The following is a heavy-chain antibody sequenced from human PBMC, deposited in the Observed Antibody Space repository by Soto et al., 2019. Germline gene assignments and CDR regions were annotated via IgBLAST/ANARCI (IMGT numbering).Heavy chain of an antibody. CDR2: ISGDNGNT. V-gene: IGHV1-18*01. J-gene: IGHJ4*02. Sequence: QVQLVQSGAEVKKPGASVKVSCRASGYTFTSYGITWVRQAPGQALEWMGWISGDNGNTNYAQKLQGSVTMTTDTSTNTAYMELRSLRSDDTAVYYCARINPHEPKYYFDYWGQGTLVTVSS. CDR1: GYTFTSYG. CDR3: ARINPHEPKYYFDY.